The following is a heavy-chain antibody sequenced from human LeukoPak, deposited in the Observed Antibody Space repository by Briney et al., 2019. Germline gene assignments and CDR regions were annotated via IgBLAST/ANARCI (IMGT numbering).Heavy chain of an antibody. CDR3: TRVLMGSCSRTSCYSGRYFDY. V-gene: IGHV4-59*01. CDR2: VYYSGST. J-gene: IGHJ4*02. CDR1: GGSISSYY. Sequence: SETLSLTCTVSGGSISSYYWSWIRQPPGKGLEWIGYVYYSGSTSYNPSLKSRVTISVDTSKNQFSLKLSSVTAADTAVYFCTRVLMGSCSRTSCYSGRYFDYWGQGTPVTVSS. D-gene: IGHD2-2*02.